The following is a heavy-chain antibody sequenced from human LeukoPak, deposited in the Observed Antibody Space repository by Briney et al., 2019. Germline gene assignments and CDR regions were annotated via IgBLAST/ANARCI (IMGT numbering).Heavy chain of an antibody. J-gene: IGHJ6*02. D-gene: IGHD3-10*01. CDR3: AKDGTMVRGALYYYYYGMDV. CDR1: GFTFSSYE. V-gene: IGHV3-48*03. Sequence: GSLRLSCAASGFTFSSYEMNWVRQAPGKGLEWVSYISSSGSTIYYADSVKGRFTISRDNAKNSLYLQMNSLRAEDTAVYYCAKDGTMVRGALYYYYYGMDVWGQGTTVTVSS. CDR2: ISSSGSTI.